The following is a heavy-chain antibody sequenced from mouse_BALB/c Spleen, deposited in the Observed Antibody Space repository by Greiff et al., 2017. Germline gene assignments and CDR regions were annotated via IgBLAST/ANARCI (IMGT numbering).Heavy chain of an antibody. CDR1: GYSFTGYF. CDR3: TRDGYLAWFAY. CDR2: INPYNGDT. D-gene: IGHD2-3*01. Sequence: EVQLQQSGPELVKPGASVKISCKASGYSFTGYFMNWVMQSHGKSLEWIGRINPYNGDTFYNQKFKGKATLTVDKSSSTAHMELRSLTNEDSAVYYCTRDGYLAWFAYWGQGTLVTVSA. J-gene: IGHJ3*01. V-gene: IGHV1-20*01.